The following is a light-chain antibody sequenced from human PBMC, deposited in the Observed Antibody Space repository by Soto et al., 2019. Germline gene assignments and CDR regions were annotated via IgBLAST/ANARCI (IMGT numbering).Light chain of an antibody. V-gene: IGLV1-51*01. CDR3: GTWDNSLTAGV. Sequence: QSVLTQPPSVSAAPGQKVIISCSGSNSNIGNNFVSWYRQLPGTAPKLLIYDNNKRPSGIPDRFSGSKSGTSATLGITGLQTGDEADYYCGTWDNSLTAGVFGGGTKVTVL. CDR1: NSNIGNNF. J-gene: IGLJ2*01. CDR2: DNN.